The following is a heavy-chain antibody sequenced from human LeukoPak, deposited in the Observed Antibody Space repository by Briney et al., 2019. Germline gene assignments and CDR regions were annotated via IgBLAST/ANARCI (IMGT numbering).Heavy chain of an antibody. V-gene: IGHV4-39*07. CDR3: ARGPPTYYYGSAHFDY. CDR1: GGSISSSSYY. J-gene: IGHJ4*02. D-gene: IGHD3-10*01. Sequence: SETLSLTCTVSGGSISSSSYYWGWIRQPPGKGLEWIGSIYYSGSTYYNPSLKSRVTISLATSKNQFSLKLSSVTAADTAVYYCARGPPTYYYGSAHFDYWGQGTLITVSS. CDR2: IYYSGST.